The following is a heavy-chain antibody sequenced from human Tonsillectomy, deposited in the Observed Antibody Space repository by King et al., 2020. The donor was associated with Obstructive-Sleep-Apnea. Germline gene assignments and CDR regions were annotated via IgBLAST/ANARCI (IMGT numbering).Heavy chain of an antibody. V-gene: IGHV3-72*01. J-gene: IGHJ4*02. D-gene: IGHD3-16*01. CDR1: GFTFSDHY. CDR3: VRVWGGYYFDS. Sequence: VQLVESGGGLVQPGGSLRLSCAASGFTFSDHYMDWVRQTPGKGLEWVGRIRNKASTYTTEYAASVKGRFTISRDDSKNSLYLQMNSLKIEDTAVYYCVRVWGGYYFDSWGQGTLVTVSS. CDR2: IRNKASTYTT.